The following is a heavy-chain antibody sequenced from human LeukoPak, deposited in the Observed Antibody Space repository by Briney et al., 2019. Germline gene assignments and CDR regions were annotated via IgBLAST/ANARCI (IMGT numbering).Heavy chain of an antibody. CDR2: VYTSGRT. J-gene: IGHJ3*02. CDR3: ARQVGGDNYGLKGSFDI. Sequence: PSETLSLTCTVSGDSISSYYWSWIRQPAGKGLEWIGRVYTSGRTNYKPSLKSRITISLDTSKNQFSLKLSSVTAADTAVYYCARQVGGDNYGLKGSFDIWGQGTMVTVSS. V-gene: IGHV4-4*07. CDR1: GDSISSYY. D-gene: IGHD5-18*01.